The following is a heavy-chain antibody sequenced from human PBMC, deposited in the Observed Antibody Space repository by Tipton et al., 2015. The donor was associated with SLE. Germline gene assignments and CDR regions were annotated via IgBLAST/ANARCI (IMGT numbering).Heavy chain of an antibody. CDR1: GGSLSSLSHY. CDR3: ALLRKGFSLLV. Sequence: TLSLTCTVSGGSLSSLSHYWGWIRQPPGKGLEWLGTVSYNGSPYSNPSLNSRIAISMDTSKNHFSLKLSSVTAADTAVYYCALLRKGFSLLVWGPGTLVTVSS. CDR2: VSYNGSP. J-gene: IGHJ4*02. V-gene: IGHV4-39*07. D-gene: IGHD1-14*01.